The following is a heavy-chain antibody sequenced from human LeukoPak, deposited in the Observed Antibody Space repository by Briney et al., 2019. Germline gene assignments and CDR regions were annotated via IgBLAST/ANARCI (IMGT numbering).Heavy chain of an antibody. CDR2: ITNGGSTI. V-gene: IGHV3-11*01. CDR3: ARSIGLTGGGVDV. J-gene: IGHJ6*02. Sequence: GGSLRLFCAASGFTFSDYNMNWVRQAPGKRLEWVSYITNGGSTIHHADSVKGRFTISRDNAKKTLYLQMNSLRAEDTAVYYCARSIGLTGGGVDVWGQGTTVTVSS. D-gene: IGHD3-9*01. CDR1: GFTFSDYN.